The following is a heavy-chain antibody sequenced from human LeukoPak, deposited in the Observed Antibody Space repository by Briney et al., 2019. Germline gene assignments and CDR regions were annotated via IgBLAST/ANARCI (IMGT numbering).Heavy chain of an antibody. Sequence: GGSLRLSCAASGFTFSIYWMSWARQARGEGLGWLANIKQEGGEKYYVDSVKGRFTISRDNAKNSLYLQMNSLRAENTAVYYCARGQTTVINRGQGTLVTDSP. D-gene: IGHD4-17*01. J-gene: IGHJ4*02. CDR2: IKQEGGEK. CDR1: GFTFSIYW. V-gene: IGHV3-7*03. CDR3: ARGQTTVIN.